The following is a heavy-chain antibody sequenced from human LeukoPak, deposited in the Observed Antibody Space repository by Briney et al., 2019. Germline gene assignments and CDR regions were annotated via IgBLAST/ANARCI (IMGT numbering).Heavy chain of an antibody. D-gene: IGHD4-17*01. CDR3: ARDLYGDYVSDS. CDR1: GFTFDDYA. Sequence: PGRSLRLSCAASGFTFDDYAMHWVRQAPGKGLEWVSGISWNSGSIGYADSVKARFTISRDNAKNSLYLQMYTLRADDTAVYYCARDLYGDYVSDSWGQGTLVTVSS. CDR2: ISWNSGSI. J-gene: IGHJ4*02. V-gene: IGHV3-9*01.